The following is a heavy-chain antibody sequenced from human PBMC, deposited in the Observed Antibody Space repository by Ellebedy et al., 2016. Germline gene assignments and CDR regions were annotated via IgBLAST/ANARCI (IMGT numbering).Heavy chain of an antibody. V-gene: IGHV3-23*01. J-gene: IGHJ4*02. CDR1: GFTFSSYS. CDR2: ISGSGGST. Sequence: GESLKISXAASGFTFSSYSMNWVRQAPGKGLEWVSAISGSGGSTYYADSVKGRFTISRDNSKNTLYLQMNSLRAEDTAVYYCARHAWGSGSYYPHYWGQGTLVTVSS. D-gene: IGHD3-10*01. CDR3: ARHAWGSGSYYPHY.